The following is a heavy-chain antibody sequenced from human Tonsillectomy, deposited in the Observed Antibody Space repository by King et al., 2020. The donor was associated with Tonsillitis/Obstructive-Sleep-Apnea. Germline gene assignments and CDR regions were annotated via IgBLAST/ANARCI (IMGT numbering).Heavy chain of an antibody. Sequence: VQLQESGPGLVKPSGTLSLTCAVSVGSISSADWWSWVRQPPGKGLQWIGEIHHSGSTNYNPSLRSRVTISVDRSKNQFSLRLTTVTAADTAVYFCARERGYGIHYKYFYMDVWGKGTTVTVSS. D-gene: IGHD4-17*01. J-gene: IGHJ6*03. CDR1: VGSISSADW. CDR2: IHHSGST. V-gene: IGHV4-4*02. CDR3: ARERGYGIHYKYFYMDV.